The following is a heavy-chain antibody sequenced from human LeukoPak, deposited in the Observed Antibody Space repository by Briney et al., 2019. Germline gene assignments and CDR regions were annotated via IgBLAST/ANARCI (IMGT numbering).Heavy chain of an antibody. J-gene: IGHJ4*02. CDR1: GGSISSSSYY. CDR3: ARPSVAYLQWLVPGGLYFDY. V-gene: IGHV4-39*01. Sequence: SETLSLTCTVSGGSISSSSYYWGWIRQPPGKGLEWIGSIYYSGSTYYNPSLKSRVTISVDTSKNQFSLKLSSVTAADTAVYYCARPSVAYLQWLVPGGLYFDYWGQGTLVTVSS. D-gene: IGHD6-19*01. CDR2: IYYSGST.